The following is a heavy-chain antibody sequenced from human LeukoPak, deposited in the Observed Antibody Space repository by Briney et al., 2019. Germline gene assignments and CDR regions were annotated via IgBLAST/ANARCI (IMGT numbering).Heavy chain of an antibody. Sequence: SETLSLTCAVYGGSFSGYYWSWIRQPAGKGLEWIGRIYTSGSTNYNPSLKSRVTISVDTSKNQFSLKLSSVTAADTAVYYCAREYSSSWFYYYYYMDVWGKGTTVTISS. CDR3: AREYSSSWFYYYYYMDV. CDR1: GGSFSGYY. V-gene: IGHV4-4*07. D-gene: IGHD6-13*01. J-gene: IGHJ6*03. CDR2: IYTSGST.